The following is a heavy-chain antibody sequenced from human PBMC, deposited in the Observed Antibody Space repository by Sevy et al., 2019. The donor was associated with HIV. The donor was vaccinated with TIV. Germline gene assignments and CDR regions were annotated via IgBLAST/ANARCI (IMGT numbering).Heavy chain of an antibody. V-gene: IGHV3-48*02. Sequence: GGSLRLSCAASGFTFSSYSMNWVRQAPGKGLEWVSYISSSSSTIYYAGSVKGRFTISRDNAKNSLYLQMNSLRDEDTAVYYCARGIAARPSASYFDYWGQGTLVTVSS. CDR1: GFTFSSYS. CDR3: ARGIAARPSASYFDY. J-gene: IGHJ4*02. CDR2: ISSSSSTI. D-gene: IGHD6-6*01.